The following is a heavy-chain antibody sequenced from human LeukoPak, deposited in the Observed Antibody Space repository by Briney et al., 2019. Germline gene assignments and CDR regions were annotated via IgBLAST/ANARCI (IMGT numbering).Heavy chain of an antibody. CDR3: ARASDGRFDY. J-gene: IGHJ4*02. Sequence: PGGSLRLSCAASGFTFGSYWMYWVRQAPGKGLVWVSRIKSDGTITNYADSVKGRFTISRDNAKNTLDLQMSSLSAEDTAVYYCARASDGRFDYWGQGTLVTVSS. V-gene: IGHV3-74*01. D-gene: IGHD5-24*01. CDR1: GFTFGSYW. CDR2: IKSDGTIT.